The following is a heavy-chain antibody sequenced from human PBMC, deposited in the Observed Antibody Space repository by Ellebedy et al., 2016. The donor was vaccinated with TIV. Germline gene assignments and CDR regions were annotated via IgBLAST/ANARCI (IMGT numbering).Heavy chain of an antibody. V-gene: IGHV3-30*18. CDR3: AKGVYDSSLSGLDV. Sequence: GGSLRLXXAASGFRFSSYGMHWVRQAPGKGLEWVAVISSDGSDKYYADSVKGRFTISRDNSKNTLYLQMNGLRAEDTAVYYCAKGVYDSSLSGLDVWGQGTTVTVSS. CDR2: ISSDGSDK. CDR1: GFRFSSYG. J-gene: IGHJ6*02. D-gene: IGHD3-22*01.